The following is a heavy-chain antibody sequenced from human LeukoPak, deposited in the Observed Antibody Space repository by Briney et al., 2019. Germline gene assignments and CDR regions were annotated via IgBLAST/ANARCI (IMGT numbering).Heavy chain of an antibody. CDR2: ISSSSSYI. Sequence: PGGSLRLSCAASGFTFSSYSMNWVRQAPGKGLEWVSSISSSSSYIYYADSMKGRFTISRDNAKNSLYLQMNSLRAEDTAVYYCASRVCSGGSCYVYWGQGTLVTVSS. CDR1: GFTFSSYS. J-gene: IGHJ4*02. CDR3: ASRVCSGGSCYVY. D-gene: IGHD2-15*01. V-gene: IGHV3-21*01.